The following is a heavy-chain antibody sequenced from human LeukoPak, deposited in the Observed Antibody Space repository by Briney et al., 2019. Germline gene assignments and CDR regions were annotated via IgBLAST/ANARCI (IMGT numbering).Heavy chain of an antibody. D-gene: IGHD3-16*01. J-gene: IGHJ4*02. CDR2: IYPGDSDT. CDR1: GSTFTTYW. Sequence: KAGASLLISCQGSGSTFTTYWIAWVRQLPGKGLEWMGIIYPGDSDTRYSPSFQGRVTISADKSINTASLQWSSLKASDTAMYYCARSGGAHFDYWGQGTLVTVSS. CDR3: ARSGGAHFDY. V-gene: IGHV5-51*01.